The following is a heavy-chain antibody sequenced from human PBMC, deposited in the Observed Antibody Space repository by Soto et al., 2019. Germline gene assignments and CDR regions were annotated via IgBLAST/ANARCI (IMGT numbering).Heavy chain of an antibody. J-gene: IGHJ6*03. V-gene: IGHV4-59*08. D-gene: IGHD3-10*01. CDR2: ISYSGST. CDR1: GGSITSYY. Sequence: QVQLQESGPGLVKPSETLSLTCTVSGGSITSYYWTWIRRPPGKGLEWIGYISYSGSTNSNPSLKSRVAISVDASKNQFSLKLSSVTAADTAVYYCARHAGRGVYYYYMDVWGKGTTVTVSS. CDR3: ARHAGRGVYYYYMDV.